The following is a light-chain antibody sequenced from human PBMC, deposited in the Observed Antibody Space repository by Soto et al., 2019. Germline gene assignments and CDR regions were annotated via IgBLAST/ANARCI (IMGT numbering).Light chain of an antibody. J-gene: IGKJ1*01. Sequence: EIVLTQSPGTLSFSPGERATLSCRASQSVSSNLAWYQQKPGQAPRLLIYGASSRATGIPDRFSGSGSGTEFTLTISSLQPDDFATYYCQQYKTYSWTFGQGTKVDIK. CDR3: QQYKTYSWT. CDR2: GAS. V-gene: IGKV3D-15*01. CDR1: QSVSSN.